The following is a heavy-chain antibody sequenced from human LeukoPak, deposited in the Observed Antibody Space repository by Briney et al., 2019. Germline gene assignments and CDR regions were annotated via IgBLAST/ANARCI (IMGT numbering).Heavy chain of an antibody. CDR2: ISGSGSTI. Sequence: GGSLRLSCAASGFTFSSYEMNWVRQAPGKGLEWVSYISGSGSTIYYADSVKGRFTISRDNAKNSLYLQMNSLRAEDTAVYYCARRDTMVRGAAFDIWGQGTMVTVSS. V-gene: IGHV3-48*03. CDR3: ARRDTMVRGAAFDI. CDR1: GFTFSSYE. D-gene: IGHD3-10*01. J-gene: IGHJ3*02.